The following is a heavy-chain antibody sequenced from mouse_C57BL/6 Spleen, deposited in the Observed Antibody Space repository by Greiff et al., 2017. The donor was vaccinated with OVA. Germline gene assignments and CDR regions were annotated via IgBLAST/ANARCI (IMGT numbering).Heavy chain of an antibody. CDR3: AREDYYGSSSYAMDY. CDR2: IHPNSGST. Sequence: QVQLKQPGAELVKPGASVKLSCKASGYTFTSYWMHWVKQRPGQGLEWIGMIHPNSGSTNYNEKFKSKATLTVDKSSSTAYMQLSSLTSEDSAVYYCAREDYYGSSSYAMDYWGQGTSVTVSS. CDR1: GYTFTSYW. V-gene: IGHV1-64*01. J-gene: IGHJ4*01. D-gene: IGHD1-1*01.